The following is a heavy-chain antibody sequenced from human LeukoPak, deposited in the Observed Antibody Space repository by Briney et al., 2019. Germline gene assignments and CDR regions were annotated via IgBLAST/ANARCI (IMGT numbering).Heavy chain of an antibody. CDR1: GFTVSSNY. J-gene: IGHJ3*02. CDR2: IYSGGST. V-gene: IGHV3-53*01. D-gene: IGHD6-19*01. Sequence: QSGGSLRLSCAASGFTVSSNYMSWVRQAPGKGLEWVSVIYSGGSTYYADSVKGRFTISRDNSKNTLYLQMNSLRAEDTAVYYCARDDTMAGTDAFDIWGQGTMVTVSS. CDR3: ARDDTMAGTDAFDI.